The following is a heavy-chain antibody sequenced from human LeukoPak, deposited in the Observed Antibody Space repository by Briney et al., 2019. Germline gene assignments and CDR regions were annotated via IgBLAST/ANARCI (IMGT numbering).Heavy chain of an antibody. J-gene: IGHJ6*04. CDR2: IWYDGSNK. Sequence: GRSLRLSCAASGFTFSSYGMHWVRQAPGKGLEWVAVIWYDGSNKYYADSVKGRFTISRDNPKNTLYLQMNSLRAEDTAVYYCARDAISIAAAVGALLDVWGKGTTVTVSS. V-gene: IGHV3-33*01. D-gene: IGHD6-13*01. CDR3: ARDAISIAAAVGALLDV. CDR1: GFTFSSYG.